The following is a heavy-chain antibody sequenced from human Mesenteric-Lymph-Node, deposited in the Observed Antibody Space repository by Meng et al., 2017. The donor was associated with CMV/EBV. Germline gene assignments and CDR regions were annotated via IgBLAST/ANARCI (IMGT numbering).Heavy chain of an antibody. V-gene: IGHV3-21*01. CDR2: ISSSSSYI. CDR1: GFTFSSYS. Sequence: GESLKISCAASGFTFSSYSMNWVRQAPGKGLEWVSSISSSSSYIYYADSVKGRFTISRDNAKNSLYLQMNSLRAEDTAVYYCAKGEYSSSWYYYYGMDVWGQGTTVTVSS. J-gene: IGHJ6*02. CDR3: AKGEYSSSWYYYYGMDV. D-gene: IGHD6-13*01.